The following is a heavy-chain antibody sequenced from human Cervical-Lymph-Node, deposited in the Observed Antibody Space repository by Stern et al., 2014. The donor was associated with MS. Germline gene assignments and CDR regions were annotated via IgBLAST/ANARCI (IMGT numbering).Heavy chain of an antibody. V-gene: IGHV1-69*01. CDR2: IIPIFGTA. Sequence: VQLVQSRAEVKKPGSSVKVSCKDYGGTFSRYAISWVRQAPGHGLEWMGGIIPIFGTANYAQKFQGRVTITADESTSTAYMELSSLRSEDTAVYYCASSPGSGYYCLDYWGQGTLVTVSS. CDR1: GGTFSRYA. D-gene: IGHD3-22*01. CDR3: ASSPGSGYYCLDY. J-gene: IGHJ4*02.